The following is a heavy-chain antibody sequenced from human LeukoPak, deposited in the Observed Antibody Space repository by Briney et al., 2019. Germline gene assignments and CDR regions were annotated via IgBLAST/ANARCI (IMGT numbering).Heavy chain of an antibody. CDR3: ATPGGTAMVFDFDY. CDR2: ISGSGGST. D-gene: IGHD5-18*01. J-gene: IGHJ4*02. CDR1: GFTFSGYA. V-gene: IGHV3-23*01. Sequence: GSLRLSCAASGFTFSGYAMSWVRQAPGKGLEWVSAISGSGGSTYYADSVKGRFTISRDNSKNTLYLQMNSLSAEDTAVYYCATPGGTAMVFDFDYWGQGTLVTVSS.